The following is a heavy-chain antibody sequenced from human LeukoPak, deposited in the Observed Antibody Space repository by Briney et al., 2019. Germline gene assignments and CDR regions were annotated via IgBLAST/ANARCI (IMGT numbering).Heavy chain of an antibody. D-gene: IGHD6-19*01. CDR2: ISAYNGNT. V-gene: IGHV1-18*01. Sequence: ASVKVSCKTSGYAFTSYGISWVRQAPGQGLEWMGWISAYNGNTNYAQKLQGRVTMTTDTSTSTAYMELRSLRSDDTAVYYCARDRAVAAGWYFDLWGRGTLVTVSS. CDR1: GYAFTSYG. J-gene: IGHJ2*01. CDR3: ARDRAVAAGWYFDL.